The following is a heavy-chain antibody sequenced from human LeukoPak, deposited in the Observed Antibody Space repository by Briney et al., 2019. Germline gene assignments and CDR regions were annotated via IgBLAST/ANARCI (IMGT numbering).Heavy chain of an antibody. CDR3: ARDYGSGYPVFDY. CDR1: GGSISTNNYY. CDR2: IYYSGST. J-gene: IGHJ4*02. Sequence: SETLSLTCTVSGGSISTNNYYWAWIRQPPGKGLEWIGSIYYSGSTYYNPSLKSRVTISVDTSKNQFSLKLSSVTAADTAVYYCARDYGSGYPVFDYWGQGTLVTVSS. V-gene: IGHV4-39*07. D-gene: IGHD6-19*01.